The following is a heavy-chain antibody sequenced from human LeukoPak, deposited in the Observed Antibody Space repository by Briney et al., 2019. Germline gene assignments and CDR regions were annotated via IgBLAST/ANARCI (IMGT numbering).Heavy chain of an antibody. CDR3: TTMPFYDSSGYYYGYY. Sequence: GSPRLSCAASGFTFSNAWMSWVRQAPGKGLEWVGRIKSKTDGGTTDYAAPMKGRFTISRDDSRNTLYLQMHSLKTEDTAVYYCTTMPFYDSSGYYYGYYWGQGTLVTVSS. J-gene: IGHJ4*02. D-gene: IGHD3-22*01. CDR2: IKSKTDGGTT. V-gene: IGHV3-15*01. CDR1: GFTFSNAW.